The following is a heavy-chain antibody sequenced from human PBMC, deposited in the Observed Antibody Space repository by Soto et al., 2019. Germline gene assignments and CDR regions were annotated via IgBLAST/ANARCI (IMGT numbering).Heavy chain of an antibody. CDR3: TTDAGSPVVPATGY. CDR1: GFTFSHAW. V-gene: IGHV3-15*01. D-gene: IGHD2-2*01. Sequence: EVQLVESGGGLVKPGGSLRLSCAASGFTFSHAWMSWVRQAPGKGLEWDGRIKSKTDGGTTDYGAPVKGRFTMSRDDSKNTMDLQIDSLKTEDTAIYYCTTDAGSPVVPATGYWGQGTLVTVSS. CDR2: IKSKTDGGTT. J-gene: IGHJ4*02.